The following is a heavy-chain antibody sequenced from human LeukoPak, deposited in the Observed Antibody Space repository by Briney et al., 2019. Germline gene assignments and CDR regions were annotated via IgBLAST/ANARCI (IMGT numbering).Heavy chain of an antibody. CDR2: IYYSGST. V-gene: IGHV4-59*01. Sequence: SETLSLTCTVSGGSISSYYWSWIRQPPGKGLEWIGYIYYSGSTNYNPSLKSRVTISVDTSKNQFSLKLSSVTAADTAVYYCARDRRWSIAARRWWFDPWGQGTLVTVSS. D-gene: IGHD6-6*01. CDR3: ARDRRWSIAARRWWFDP. J-gene: IGHJ5*02. CDR1: GGSISSYY.